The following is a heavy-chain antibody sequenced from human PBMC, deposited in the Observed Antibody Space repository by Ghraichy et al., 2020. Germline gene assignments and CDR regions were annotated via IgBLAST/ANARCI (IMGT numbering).Heavy chain of an antibody. CDR2: IYSGGDT. V-gene: IGHV3-53*01. J-gene: IGHJ4*02. D-gene: IGHD6-25*01. CDR1: GFTVSRSY. Sequence: GGSLRLSCAASGFTVSRSYMSWVRQAPGKGLEWVSVIYSGGDTDYADSVRGRFTISRDNSKSTLYLQMNSLRAEDTAVYYCARDLSETSSGDYWGQGTLVTVSS. CDR3: ARDLSETSSGDY.